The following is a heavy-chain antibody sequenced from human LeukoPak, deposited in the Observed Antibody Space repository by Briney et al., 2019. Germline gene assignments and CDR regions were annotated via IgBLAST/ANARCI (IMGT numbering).Heavy chain of an antibody. CDR3: ARANTVTTSYYYYGMDV. CDR2: ISSNGGST. V-gene: IGHV3-64*01. D-gene: IGHD4-17*01. CDR1: GFTFSSYA. J-gene: IGHJ6*02. Sequence: QTGGSLRLSSAASGFTFSSYAMHWVRQAPGKGLEYVSAISSNGGSTYYANSVKGRFTISRDNSKNTLYLQMGSLRAEDMAVYYCARANTVTTSYYYYGMDVWGQGTTVTVSS.